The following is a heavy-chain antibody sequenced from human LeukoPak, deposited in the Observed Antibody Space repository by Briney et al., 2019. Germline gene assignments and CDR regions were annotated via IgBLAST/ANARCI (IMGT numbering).Heavy chain of an antibody. CDR2: IYYSGST. Sequence: PSETLSLTCTVSGGSISSYYWSWIRQPPGKGLEWIGYIYYSGSTNYNPSLKSRVTISVDTSKNQFSLKLSSVTAADTAVYYCARLSYYDSSGYSERFDYWGQGTLVTVSS. D-gene: IGHD3-22*01. J-gene: IGHJ4*02. CDR1: GGSISSYY. CDR3: ARLSYYDSSGYSERFDY. V-gene: IGHV4-59*08.